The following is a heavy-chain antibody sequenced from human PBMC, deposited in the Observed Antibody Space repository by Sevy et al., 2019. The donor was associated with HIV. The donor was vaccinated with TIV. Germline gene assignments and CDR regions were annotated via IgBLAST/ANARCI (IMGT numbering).Heavy chain of an antibody. V-gene: IGHV4-59*01. D-gene: IGHD1-26*01. CDR1: GGSISSYY. CDR3: VREASIVGAPVVWGFDP. J-gene: IGHJ5*02. CDR2: IYYSGST. Sequence: SETLSLTCTVSGGSISSYYWSWIRQPPGKGLEWIGYIYYSGSTNYNPSLKSRVTISVDTSKNQFSLKLSSVTAADTAVYYCVREASIVGAPVVWGFDPWGQGTLVTVSS.